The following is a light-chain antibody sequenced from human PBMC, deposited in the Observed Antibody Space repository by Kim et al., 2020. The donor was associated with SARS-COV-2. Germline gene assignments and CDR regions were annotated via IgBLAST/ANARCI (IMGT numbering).Light chain of an antibody. CDR1: QSVSND. CDR2: DIS. Sequence: RSLSPGERATLACRASQSVSNDLAWYQQKPGQAPSLLIYDISTRATGVPARFSGSGSGTDFTLTISSLEPEDFAVYYCQQRANWRTFGQGTKLEI. V-gene: IGKV3-11*01. CDR3: QQRANWRT. J-gene: IGKJ2*01.